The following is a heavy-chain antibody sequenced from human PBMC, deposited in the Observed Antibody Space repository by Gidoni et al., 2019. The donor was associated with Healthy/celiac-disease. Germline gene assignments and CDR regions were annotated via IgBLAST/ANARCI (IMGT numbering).Heavy chain of an antibody. Sequence: EVQLVETGGGLIQPGGSLRLSCAASGFTVSSNYMSWVRQAPGKGLEWVSVIYSGGSTYYADSVKGRFTISRDNSNNTLYLQMNSLRAEDTAVYYCATQSGEQQLGLPLGDYMDVWGKGTTVTVSS. D-gene: IGHD6-13*01. CDR1: GFTVSSNY. V-gene: IGHV3-53*02. CDR2: IYSGGST. J-gene: IGHJ6*03. CDR3: ATQSGEQQLGLPLGDYMDV.